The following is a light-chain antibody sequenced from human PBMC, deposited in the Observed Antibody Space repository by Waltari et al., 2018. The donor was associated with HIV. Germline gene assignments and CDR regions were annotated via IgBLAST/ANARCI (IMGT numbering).Light chain of an antibody. CDR2: AAS. Sequence: DLQMTQSPFSLSASGGDSVTSTCRASQDIDDFFTLFQHKQGKAPKSLIYAASFLQSGVPSRFRGRGSETDFTLTIDNLQPEDFATYYCQQYKSYPLTFGGGTKVEMK. J-gene: IGKJ4*01. V-gene: IGKV1-16*01. CDR1: QDIDDF. CDR3: QQYKSYPLT.